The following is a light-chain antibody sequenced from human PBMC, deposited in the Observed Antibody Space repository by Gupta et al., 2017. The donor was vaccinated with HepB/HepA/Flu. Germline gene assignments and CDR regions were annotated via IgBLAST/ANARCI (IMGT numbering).Light chain of an antibody. CDR1: QSISSY. V-gene: IGKV1-39*01. Sequence: DIQMTQSPSSLSASVGDRVTITCRASQSISSYLNWYQQKPGKAPKLLIYAASSLQSGVPSRFSGSGSGTDFTLTISSLQPEDVATYYCRQSYKTPPNFGGGTKVEIK. CDR3: RQSYKTPPN. J-gene: IGKJ4*01. CDR2: AAS.